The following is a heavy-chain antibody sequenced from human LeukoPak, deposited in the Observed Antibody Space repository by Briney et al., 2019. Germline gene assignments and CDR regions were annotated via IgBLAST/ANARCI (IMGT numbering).Heavy chain of an antibody. CDR3: ARVFGGYDGALAF. J-gene: IGHJ4*02. CDR2: IYHSGSTT. CDR1: GGSISNNNW. V-gene: IGHV4-4*02. Sequence: PSETLSLTCAVSGGSISNNNWWSWVRQTSGKELEWIGEIYHSGSTTNYNPSLKSRVTMTVDKSKNQFSLKLTSVTAADTAVYYCARVFGGYDGALAFWGQGTLVTVSS. D-gene: IGHD5-12*01.